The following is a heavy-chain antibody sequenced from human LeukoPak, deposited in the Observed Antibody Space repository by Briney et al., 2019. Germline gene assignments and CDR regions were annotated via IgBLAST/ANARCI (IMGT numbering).Heavy chain of an antibody. J-gene: IGHJ4*02. D-gene: IGHD3-9*01. V-gene: IGHV1-2*02. CDR2: INPNSGGT. Sequence: ASVKVSCKASGYSFTAYYMHWVRQAPGQGLEWMGWINPNSGGTNYAQKFQGRVAMTRDTSITTAYMEMSRLRSDDTALYYCARSPHILTGENFDYWGQGTLVTVSS. CDR3: ARSPHILTGENFDY. CDR1: GYSFTAYY.